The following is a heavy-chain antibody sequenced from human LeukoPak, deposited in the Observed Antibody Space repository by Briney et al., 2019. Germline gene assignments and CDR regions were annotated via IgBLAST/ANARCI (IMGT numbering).Heavy chain of an antibody. CDR3: ARQERWLPFDY. CDR2: IYYSGST. D-gene: IGHD5-24*01. CDR1: GGSISSYY. Sequence: SETLSLTCTVSGGSISSYYWSWIRQPPGKGLEWIGYIYYSGSTNYNPSLTSRVTISVDTSKNQFSLKLSSVTAADTAVYYCARQERWLPFDYWGQGTLVTVSS. V-gene: IGHV4-59*08. J-gene: IGHJ4*02.